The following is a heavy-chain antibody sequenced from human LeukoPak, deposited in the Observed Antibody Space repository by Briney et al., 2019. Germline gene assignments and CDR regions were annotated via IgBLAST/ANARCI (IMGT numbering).Heavy chain of an antibody. Sequence: SVKVSCKASGGTFSSYAISWVRQAPGQGLEWMGRIIPILSIANYAQKFQGRVTITADKSTSTAYMELSSLRSEDTAVYYCARDRYCSSTNCADGAFDIWGQGTMVTVSS. CDR3: ARDRYCSSTNCADGAFDI. D-gene: IGHD2-2*01. J-gene: IGHJ3*02. V-gene: IGHV1-69*04. CDR2: IIPILSIA. CDR1: GGTFSSYA.